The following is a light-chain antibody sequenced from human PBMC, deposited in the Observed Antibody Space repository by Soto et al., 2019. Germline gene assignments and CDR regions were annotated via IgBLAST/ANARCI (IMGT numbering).Light chain of an antibody. J-gene: IGLJ1*01. CDR3: CSYADSDTYV. CDR2: EGS. V-gene: IGLV2-23*01. Sequence: QSVLTQPASVSGSPGQSITISCTGTSSDVGSYNLVSWYQHHPGKAPKLMIYEGSKRPSGVSDRFSGSKSGNTASPTISGLQAEDEADYHCCSYADSDTYVFGTGTKV. CDR1: SSDVGSYNL.